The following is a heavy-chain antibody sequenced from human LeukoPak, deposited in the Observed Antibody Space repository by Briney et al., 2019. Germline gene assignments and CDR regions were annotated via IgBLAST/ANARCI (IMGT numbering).Heavy chain of an antibody. CDR2: ISAYNGNT. V-gene: IGHV1-18*01. J-gene: IGHJ4*02. CDR1: GYTFTSYG. Sequence: ASVKVSCKASGYTFTSYGISWVRQAPGQGLEWMGWISAYNGNTNYAQKLQGRVTMTTDTSTSTAYMELRSLRSDDTAVYYCARDPPLRHDSSSYVAYYWGQGTLVTVSS. D-gene: IGHD4/OR15-4a*01. CDR3: ARDPPLRHDSSSYVAYY.